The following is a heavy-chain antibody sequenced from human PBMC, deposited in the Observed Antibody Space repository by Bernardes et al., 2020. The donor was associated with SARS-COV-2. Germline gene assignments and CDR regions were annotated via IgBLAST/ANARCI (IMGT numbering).Heavy chain of an antibody. V-gene: IGHV5-51*01. Sequence: GEALTLSCKASGYSFTNYWIGWVRQMPGKGLEWMGIIYPGDYDTRYSPSFQGQVTISADKSMNTAYLQWSSLKASDTAMYYCARSDTWANKNYYSLDVWGQGTTFTVSS. J-gene: IGHJ6*02. CDR1: GYSFTNYW. D-gene: IGHD2-21*02. CDR2: IYPGDYDT. CDR3: ARSDTWANKNYYSLDV.